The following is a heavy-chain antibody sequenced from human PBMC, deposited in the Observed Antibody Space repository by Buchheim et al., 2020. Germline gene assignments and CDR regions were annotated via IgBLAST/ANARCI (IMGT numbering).Heavy chain of an antibody. CDR2: VWFDGSEK. Sequence: VQLVESGGGVVRPGGSLRLSCAASGFTSDDYGMSWVRQAPGRGLEWVAMVWFDGSEKYYADSVKGRFTISRDNSKNTLYLQMNSLRAEDTAVFYCARVGIAVAGTQTPPFRHYGMDVWGQGTT. D-gene: IGHD6-19*01. CDR3: ARVGIAVAGTQTPPFRHYGMDV. CDR1: GFTSDDYG. J-gene: IGHJ6*02. V-gene: IGHV3-33*08.